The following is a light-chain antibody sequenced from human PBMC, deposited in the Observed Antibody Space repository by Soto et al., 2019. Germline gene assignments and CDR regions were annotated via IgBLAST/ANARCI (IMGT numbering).Light chain of an antibody. CDR2: GAS. J-gene: IGKJ2*01. Sequence: IVMTQSPATLSVSPGERVTHSCGASQSVRSNVAWYQQKPGQAPRLLIYGASTRATGIPGRFSGSGSGTESTLTITSLQSEDFAVYFCQQYNNWPYTFGQGTKLQIK. V-gene: IGKV3-15*01. CDR3: QQYNNWPYT. CDR1: QSVRSN.